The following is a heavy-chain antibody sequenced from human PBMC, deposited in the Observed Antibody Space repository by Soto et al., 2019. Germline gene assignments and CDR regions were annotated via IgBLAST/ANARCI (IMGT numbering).Heavy chain of an antibody. V-gene: IGHV3-21*01. CDR2: IASSGSAI. Sequence: EVQLVESGGGLVQPGGSLRLSCTTSGFTFSSYTMNWVRQAPGKGLEWVSSIASSGSAIYYGDSGRGRFTISRANTHGKNSLYLQMNSLRVEHTAVYYCARDGSEGSGEIGYYYYMDVWGTGTTVTVSS. J-gene: IGHJ6*03. CDR1: GFTFSSYT. CDR3: ARDGSEGSGEIGYYYYMDV. D-gene: IGHD2-15*01.